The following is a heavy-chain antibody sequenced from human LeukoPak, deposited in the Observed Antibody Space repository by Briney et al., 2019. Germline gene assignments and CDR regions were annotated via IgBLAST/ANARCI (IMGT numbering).Heavy chain of an antibody. CDR2: TYYRSKWYI. Sequence: SQTLSLTCVISGDSVSSNNGAWNWIRQSPSRGLEWLGKTYYRSKWYIDYAVSVKSRISIKPDTSKNQFSLQLNSVTPGKTAEYSCAKGAIGESTGWYAFDNWGQGTLVTVSS. CDR3: AKGAIGESTGWYAFDN. CDR1: GDSVSSNNGA. D-gene: IGHD6-19*01. V-gene: IGHV6-1*01. J-gene: IGHJ4*02.